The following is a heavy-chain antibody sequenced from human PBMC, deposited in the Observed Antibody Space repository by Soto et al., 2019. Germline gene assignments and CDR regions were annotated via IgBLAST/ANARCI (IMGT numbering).Heavy chain of an antibody. J-gene: IGHJ4*02. CDR1: GFSLSSYA. CDR3: PRAGSSSSCSVWAY. D-gene: IGHD2-2*01. Sequence: LRRPWSAGGFSLSSYAMTGVCEDPGKGRVWVSRITASGEKLYHADSVRGRFTVSRDNSEVTLYMQMHSLRADHSAVYYCPRAGSSSSCSVWAYWGQGTLVTVSS. CDR2: ITASGEKL. V-gene: IGHV3-23*01.